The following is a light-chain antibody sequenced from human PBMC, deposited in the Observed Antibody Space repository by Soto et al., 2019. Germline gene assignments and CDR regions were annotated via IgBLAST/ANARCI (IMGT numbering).Light chain of an antibody. CDR3: SSYTSSSTLLYV. CDR1: SSDVGGYNY. V-gene: IGLV2-14*01. Sequence: QSALTQPASVSGSPGQSNTISCTGISSDVGGYNYVSWYQQHPGKAPKLMIYDVSNRPSGVSNRFSGSKSGNTASLTISGLQAEDEADYYCSSYTSSSTLLYVFGTGTKVTVL. CDR2: DVS. J-gene: IGLJ1*01.